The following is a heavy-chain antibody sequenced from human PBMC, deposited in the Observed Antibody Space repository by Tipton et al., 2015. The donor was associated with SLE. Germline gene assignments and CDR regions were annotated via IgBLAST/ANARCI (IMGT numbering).Heavy chain of an antibody. V-gene: IGHV4-39*01. CDR3: ARHEHDFWSGYPFFDY. CDR2: IYYRGST. J-gene: IGHJ4*02. D-gene: IGHD3-3*01. Sequence: TLSLTCTVSGGSISSISYYWGWIRQPPGKGLEWIGSIYYRGSTYYSPSLKNRVTISVDTSKNQFSLKLTSVTAADTAVYYCARHEHDFWSGYPFFDYWGQGTLVTASS. CDR1: GGSISSISYY.